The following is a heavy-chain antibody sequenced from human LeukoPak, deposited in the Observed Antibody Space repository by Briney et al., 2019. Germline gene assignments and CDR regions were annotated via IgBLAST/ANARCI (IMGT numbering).Heavy chain of an antibody. J-gene: IGHJ2*01. V-gene: IGHV7-4-1*02. D-gene: IGHD3-22*01. CDR3: ARGDRITMLVVVKHWYFDL. Sequence: GASVKVSCKASGYTFTSYAMNWVRQAPGQGLEWMGWINTNTGNPTYAQGFTGRFVFSLDTSVSTAYLQISSLKAEDTAVYYCARGDRITMLVVVKHWYFDLWGRGTPVTVSS. CDR2: INTNTGNP. CDR1: GYTFTSYA.